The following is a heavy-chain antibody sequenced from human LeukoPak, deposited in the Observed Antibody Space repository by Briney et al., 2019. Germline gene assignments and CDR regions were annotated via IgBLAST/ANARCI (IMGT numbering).Heavy chain of an antibody. CDR3: ARRGTNSYGYHYYYYYYMDV. Sequence: SETLSLTCAVYGGSFSGYCWSWIRQPPGKGLEWIGEINHSGSTNYNPSLKSRVTISVDTSKNQFSLKLSSVTAADTAVYYCARRGTNSYGYHYYYYYYMDVWGKGTTVTVSS. CDR1: GGSFSGYC. J-gene: IGHJ6*03. V-gene: IGHV4-34*01. CDR2: INHSGST. D-gene: IGHD5-18*01.